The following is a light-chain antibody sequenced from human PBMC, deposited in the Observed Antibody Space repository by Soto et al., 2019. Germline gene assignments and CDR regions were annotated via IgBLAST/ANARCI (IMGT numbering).Light chain of an antibody. CDR2: DVS. J-gene: IGLJ1*01. CDR3: ASYTSTTLYV. Sequence: QSVLTQPASVSGSPGQSITISCTGTSSDVGGYNFVSWYQQHPDKAPKLIIYDVSDRPSGVSYRFSGSKSGNTASLTISGLQAEDEADYFCASYTSTTLYVFGSGTQLTVL. V-gene: IGLV2-14*03. CDR1: SSDVGGYNF.